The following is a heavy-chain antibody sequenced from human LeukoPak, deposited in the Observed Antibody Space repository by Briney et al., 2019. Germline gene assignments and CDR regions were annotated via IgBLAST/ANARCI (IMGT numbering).Heavy chain of an antibody. Sequence: SVNVSCKASGGTFKNYGISWVRQAPGQGLEWMGRIIPIFSRTNYAQKFQGRVTITTDESTSTAYMELSSLRSEDTAVYYCARVGYYDSSGYRPGAFDIWGQGTMVTVSS. J-gene: IGHJ3*02. CDR3: ARVGYYDSSGYRPGAFDI. D-gene: IGHD3-22*01. CDR1: GGTFKNYG. CDR2: IIPIFSRT. V-gene: IGHV1-69*05.